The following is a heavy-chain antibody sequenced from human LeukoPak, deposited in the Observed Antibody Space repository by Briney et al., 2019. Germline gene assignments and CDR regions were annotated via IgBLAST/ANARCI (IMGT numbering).Heavy chain of an antibody. CDR2: IYYSGST. Sequence: PSETLSLTCAVYGGSFSGYYWSWIRQPPGKGLEWIGYIYYSGSTYYNPSLKSRVTVSVDTSKNQFSLKLSSVTAADTAVYYCASNGEMATTSYYYYYGMDVWGQGTTVTVSS. CDR1: GGSFSGYY. CDR3: ASNGEMATTSYYYYYGMDV. J-gene: IGHJ6*02. V-gene: IGHV4-34*09. D-gene: IGHD5-24*01.